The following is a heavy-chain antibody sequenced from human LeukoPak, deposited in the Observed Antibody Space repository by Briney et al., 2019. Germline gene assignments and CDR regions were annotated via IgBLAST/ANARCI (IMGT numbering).Heavy chain of an antibody. CDR1: GFTFSSFG. CDR2: IGTNGSRT. Sequence: GGSETCFGSASGFTFSSFGMHWVRQAPGKGLEYVSSIGTNGSRTVHAESRRGRFTISRDNSENTLYLQMSSLRAEDTAVYFCVKASACYDYWGHETVWSPSP. V-gene: IGHV3-64D*06. J-gene: IGHJ4*01. CDR3: VKASACYDY.